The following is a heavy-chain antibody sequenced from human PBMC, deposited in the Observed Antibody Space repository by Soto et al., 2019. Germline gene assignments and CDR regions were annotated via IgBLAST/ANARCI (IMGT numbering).Heavy chain of an antibody. CDR1: GGSISSGGYY. J-gene: IGHJ6*03. V-gene: IGHV4-31*03. CDR2: IYYSGST. Sequence: PSETLSLTCTVSGGSISSGGYYWSWIRQHPGKGLEWIGYIYYSGSTYYNPSLKSRVTISVDTSKNQFSLKLSSVTAADTAVYYCARTTNDYGAQRDLNYYYYYYMDVWGKGTTVTVSS. D-gene: IGHD4-17*01. CDR3: ARTTNDYGAQRDLNYYYYYYMDV.